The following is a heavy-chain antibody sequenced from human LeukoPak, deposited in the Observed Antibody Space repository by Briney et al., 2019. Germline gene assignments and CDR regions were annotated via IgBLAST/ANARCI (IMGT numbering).Heavy chain of an antibody. J-gene: IGHJ4*02. CDR3: ARDYDYGDYVVGY. CDR2: ISYDGSNK. Sequence: GGSLRLSCAASGFTFSSYAMHWVRQAPGKGLEWVAVISYDGSNKYYADSVKGRFTISRDNSKNTPYLQMNSLRAEDTAVYYCARDYDYGDYVVGYWGQGTLVTVSS. V-gene: IGHV3-30-3*01. CDR1: GFTFSSYA. D-gene: IGHD4-17*01.